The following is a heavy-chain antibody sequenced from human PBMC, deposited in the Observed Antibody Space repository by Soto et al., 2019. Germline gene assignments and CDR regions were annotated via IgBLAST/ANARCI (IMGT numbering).Heavy chain of an antibody. J-gene: IGHJ4*02. CDR1: GYTFTSYD. D-gene: IGHD1-26*01. Sequence: QVQLVQSGAEVKKPGASVKVSCKASGYTFTSYDINWVRQATGQGLEWMGWMNPHSGNTGYAQKFQGRVTMTSNTSISTAYLELSSLRAAGPAVYYCASAISGSYRFDYWGQGDRVSVSS. CDR3: ASAISGSYRFDY. V-gene: IGHV1-8*01. CDR2: MNPHSGNT.